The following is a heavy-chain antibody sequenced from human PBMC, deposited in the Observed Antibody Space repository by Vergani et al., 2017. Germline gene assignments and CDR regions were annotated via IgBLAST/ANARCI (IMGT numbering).Heavy chain of an antibody. V-gene: IGHV1-2*04. J-gene: IGHJ6*02. Sequence: QVQLVQSGAEVKKPGASVKVSCKASGYTFTGYYMHWVRQAPGQGLEWMGWINPNSGGTNYAQKFQGWVTMTRDTSISTAYMELSRLRSDDTAVYYCARDRLGAGGYSYGRRDPGPYYYYGMDVWGQGTTVTVSS. D-gene: IGHD5-18*01. CDR3: ARDRLGAGGYSYGRRDPGPYYYYGMDV. CDR2: INPNSGGT. CDR1: GYTFTGYY.